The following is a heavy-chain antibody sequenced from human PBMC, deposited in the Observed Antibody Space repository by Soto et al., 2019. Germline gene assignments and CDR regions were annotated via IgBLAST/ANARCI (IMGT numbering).Heavy chain of an antibody. D-gene: IGHD3-10*01. Sequence: SVKVSCKASGGTFSSYAISWVRQAPGQGLEWMGGIIPIFGTANYAQKFQGRVTITADESTSTAYMELSSLRSEDTAVYYCARDLSRRGVFDYWGQGTLVTVS. J-gene: IGHJ4*02. CDR1: GGTFSSYA. CDR3: ARDLSRRGVFDY. CDR2: IIPIFGTA. V-gene: IGHV1-69*13.